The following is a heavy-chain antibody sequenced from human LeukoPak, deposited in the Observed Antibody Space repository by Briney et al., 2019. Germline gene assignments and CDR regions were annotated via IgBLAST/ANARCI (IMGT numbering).Heavy chain of an antibody. J-gene: IGHJ5*02. Sequence: GGSLRLSCAASGFTFSNYSWNWVRQAPGKGLEWVSSISISSSYIYYADSVKGRFTISRDNAKNSLYLQMNTLRGEDTAMYYCARDVVPAAIRGNWFDPWGQGTLVTVSS. CDR1: GFTFSNYS. CDR2: ISISSSYI. D-gene: IGHD2-2*02. CDR3: ARDVVPAAIRGNWFDP. V-gene: IGHV3-21*01.